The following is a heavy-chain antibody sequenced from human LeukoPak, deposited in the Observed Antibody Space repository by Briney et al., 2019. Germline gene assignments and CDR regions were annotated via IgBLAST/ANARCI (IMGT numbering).Heavy chain of an antibody. CDR2: ISYDGSDA. Sequence: PGRSLRLSCAASGFMFSASAMHWVRQAPGKGLDWVAVISYDGSDAYYADSVKGRFTISRDNSKNTLYLQMNSLSTEDTAVYYCARRGYSYGIDGFDVWGQGTMVTVSS. CDR1: GFMFSASA. J-gene: IGHJ3*01. CDR3: ARRGYSYGIDGFDV. D-gene: IGHD5-18*01. V-gene: IGHV3-30-3*01.